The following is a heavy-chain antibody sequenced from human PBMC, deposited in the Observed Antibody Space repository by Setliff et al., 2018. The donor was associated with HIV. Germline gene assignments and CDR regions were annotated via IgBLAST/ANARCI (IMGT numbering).Heavy chain of an antibody. CDR2: ISHSGST. D-gene: IGHD5-18*01. J-gene: IGHJ4*02. CDR3: ARDFVYGYDF. Sequence: SETLSLTCAVYGGSLSDSYYNWFRQPPGKGLEWIGEISHSGSTNYNPSPKSRVIISVDTSKNQFSLKLSSVTAADTAVYYCARDFVYGYDFWGQGTLVTVSS. V-gene: IGHV4-34*01. CDR1: GGSLSDSY.